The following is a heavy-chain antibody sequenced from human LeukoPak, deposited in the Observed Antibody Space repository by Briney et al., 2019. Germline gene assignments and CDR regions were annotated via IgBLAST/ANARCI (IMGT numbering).Heavy chain of an antibody. CDR3: LHY. J-gene: IGHJ4*02. Sequence: PGGSLRLSCGASGFTFRTYIMNWVRQPPGKGLEWVSSISGGSSYIRYTDSLKGRFTISRDNVKNSVYLQMYFCARDHDSNSASLHYWGQGTLVTVSS. D-gene: IGHD2/OR15-2a*01. V-gene: IGHV3-21*01. CDR2: ISGGSSYI. CDR1: GFTFRTYI.